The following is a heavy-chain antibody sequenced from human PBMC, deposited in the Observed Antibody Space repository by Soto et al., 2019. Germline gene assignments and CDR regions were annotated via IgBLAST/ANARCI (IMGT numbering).Heavy chain of an antibody. J-gene: IGHJ2*01. V-gene: IGHV1-69*08. Sequence: QDQLVQSGAEVKKPGSSVKVSCKASGGTFSSHTFSWVRQAPGQGLEWMGRIIPALGTATYAQKFQGRVKMTADESATTVYTELNSLRSEDTAVYYCARPDFGDYWYFDLWGRGTLVTVSS. D-gene: IGHD4-17*01. CDR1: GGTFSSHT. CDR2: IIPALGTA. CDR3: ARPDFGDYWYFDL.